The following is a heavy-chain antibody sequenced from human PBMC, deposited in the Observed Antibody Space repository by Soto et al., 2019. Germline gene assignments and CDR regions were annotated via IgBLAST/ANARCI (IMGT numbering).Heavy chain of an antibody. V-gene: IGHV1-18*04. CDR3: ARLTGITIFGVVTKFDP. D-gene: IGHD3-3*01. J-gene: IGHJ5*02. Sequence: ASVKVSCKASGYTFTNYYMHWVRQAPGQGLEWMGTINASDSNTTYAQKLQGRVTMTTDTSTSTAYMEMRSLRSDDTAVYYCARLTGITIFGVVTKFDPWGQGTLVTVSS. CDR1: GYTFTNYY. CDR2: INASDSNT.